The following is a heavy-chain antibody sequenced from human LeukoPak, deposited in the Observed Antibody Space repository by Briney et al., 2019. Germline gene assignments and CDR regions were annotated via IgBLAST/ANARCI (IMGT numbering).Heavy chain of an antibody. CDR3: ARGYDF. J-gene: IGHJ4*02. D-gene: IGHD5-18*01. CDR1: GFTFSTYW. V-gene: IGHV3-74*01. CDR2: INSDGSSI. Sequence: GGSLRLSCAASGFTFSTYWILWVRQAPGKGLVWVSRINSDGSSINYADSVKGRFTISRDNAKNTAYLQMNSLRVEDTAVYYCARGYDFWGQGTLVTVSS.